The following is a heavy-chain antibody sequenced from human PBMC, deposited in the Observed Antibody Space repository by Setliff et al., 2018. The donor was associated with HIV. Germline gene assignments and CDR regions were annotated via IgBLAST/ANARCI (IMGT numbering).Heavy chain of an antibody. CDR2: FYYSGST. J-gene: IGHJ4*02. V-gene: IGHV4-39*01. CDR3: ARNTRAGDFDY. CDR1: GVSFGSSDYY. D-gene: IGHD3-10*01. Sequence: SETLSLTCTVSGVSFGSSDYYRAWIRQPPGKGLEWIGSFYYSGSTYYNPSLKSRVTTSVDTSKSQFSLRLTSVTAADTAVYYCARNTRAGDFDYWGQGTLVTVSS.